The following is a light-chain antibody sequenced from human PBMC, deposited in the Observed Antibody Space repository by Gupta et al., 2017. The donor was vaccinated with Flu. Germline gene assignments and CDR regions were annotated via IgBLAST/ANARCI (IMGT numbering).Light chain of an antibody. J-gene: IGLJ2*01. CDR2: EVS. CDR1: SSDVGGYNY. Sequence: SITISCTGTSSDVGGYNYVSWYQQHPGKAPKLMIYEVSNRPSGVSNRFSGSKSGNTASLTISGLQAEDEADYYCSSYTGSSTLVFGGGTKVTVL. V-gene: IGLV2-14*01. CDR3: SSYTGSSTLV.